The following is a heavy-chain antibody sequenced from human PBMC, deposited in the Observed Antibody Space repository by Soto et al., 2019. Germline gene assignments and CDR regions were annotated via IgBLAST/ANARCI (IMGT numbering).Heavy chain of an antibody. V-gene: IGHV3-73*02. D-gene: IGHD2-15*01. CDR1: GFTFSGSA. CDR2: IRNKANNYAT. CDR3: TRRYCSGDNCYSGH. Sequence: EVQLVESGGGLVQPGGSLKLSCAASGFTFSGSAMHWVRQASGKGLEWVGRIRNKANNYATGYAESVKGRFTISRDDSKNTAYLQMNSLKTEDTAVYYCTRRYCSGDNCYSGHWGQGSLVTVSS. J-gene: IGHJ4*02.